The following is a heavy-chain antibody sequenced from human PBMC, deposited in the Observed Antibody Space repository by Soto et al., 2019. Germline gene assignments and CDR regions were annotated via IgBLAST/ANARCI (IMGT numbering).Heavy chain of an antibody. CDR2: ITGSGSQI. D-gene: IGHD2-21*01. CDR1: GFTLSTFA. V-gene: IGHV3-23*01. J-gene: IGHJ4*02. Sequence: GGSLRLSCAVSGFTLSTFAMTWVRQAPGKGLECVSGITGSGSQIHYADSVKGRFTISKDNSKNTLYLQMDSLRADDTAVYFCAKDAVYKDGLWLMDQWGQGTKVTVSS. CDR3: AKDAVYKDGLWLMDQ.